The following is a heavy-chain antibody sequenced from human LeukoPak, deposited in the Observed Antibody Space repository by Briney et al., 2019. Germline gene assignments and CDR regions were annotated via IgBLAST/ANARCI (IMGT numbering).Heavy chain of an antibody. CDR2: ISDVGSKK. CDR1: GITFTSYG. CDR3: AKDRLGGSGSSTFDI. V-gene: IGHV3-30*18. Sequence: PGGSLRLSCAASGITFTSYGMHWVRQAPGKGLEWVAVISDVGSKKYYADSVRGRFTVSRDNSKNTLYLQMDSLRAEDTAVYYCAKDRLGGSGSSTFDIWGQGTMVTVSS. D-gene: IGHD3-10*01. J-gene: IGHJ3*02.